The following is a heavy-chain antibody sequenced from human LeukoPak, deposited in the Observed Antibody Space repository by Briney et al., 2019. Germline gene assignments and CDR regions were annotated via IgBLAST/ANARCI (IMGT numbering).Heavy chain of an antibody. CDR1: GGSFSGYY. CDR3: ARGSRDGYNGPWYFEL. D-gene: IGHD5-24*01. J-gene: IGHJ2*01. V-gene: IGHV4-34*01. CDR2: INHSGST. Sequence: SETLSLTCAVYGGSFSGYYWSWVRQPPGKGLEWSGEINHSGSTNYNPSLKSRVTISVDTSKNQVSLKLSCVTAADTAMYYCARGSRDGYNGPWYFELWGRGTLVTVSS.